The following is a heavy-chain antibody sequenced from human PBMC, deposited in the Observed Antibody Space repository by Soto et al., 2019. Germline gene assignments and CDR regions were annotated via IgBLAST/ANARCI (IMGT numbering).Heavy chain of an antibody. CDR1: GFTFNKYW. CDR2: INQDGSDE. J-gene: IGHJ4*02. Sequence: PGGSLRLSCAASGFTFNKYWMGWVRQAPGKGLECVANINQDGSDEYYVDSVRGRFTISRDNIKNSLYLQMNSLRGEDTAVYYSCRGSGRFDSWGQETLVTISS. CDR3: CRGSGRFDS. V-gene: IGHV3-7*01.